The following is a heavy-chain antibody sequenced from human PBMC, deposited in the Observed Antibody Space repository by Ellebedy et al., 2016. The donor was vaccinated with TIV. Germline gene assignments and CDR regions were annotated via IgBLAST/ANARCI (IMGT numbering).Heavy chain of an antibody. CDR2: AYWNGDV. V-gene: IGHV2-5*01. CDR3: AHRSGWYHAEYFQH. CDR1: GFSLTTSGVG. D-gene: IGHD6-19*01. J-gene: IGHJ1*01. Sequence: SGPTLVKPTQTLTLTCTFSGFSLTTSGVGVGWIRQTPGKALEWLVVAYWNGDVRYSPSLKSRLTITKDTSKNQVVLTMTNMDPVDTATYYCAHRSGWYHAEYFQHWGQGTLVTVSS.